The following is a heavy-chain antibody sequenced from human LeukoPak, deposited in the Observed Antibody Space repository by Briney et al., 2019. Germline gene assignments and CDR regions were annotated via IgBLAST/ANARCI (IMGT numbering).Heavy chain of an antibody. V-gene: IGHV1-69*05. Sequence: GASVKVSCKVSGYTLTELSMHWVRQAPGQGLEWMGGIIPIFGTANYAQKFQGRVTITTDESTSTAYMELSSLRSEDTAVYYCARSESSLSEMATIGPLNFDYWGQGTLVTVSS. CDR2: IIPIFGTA. CDR1: GYTLTELS. CDR3: ARSESSLSEMATIGPLNFDY. J-gene: IGHJ4*02. D-gene: IGHD5-24*01.